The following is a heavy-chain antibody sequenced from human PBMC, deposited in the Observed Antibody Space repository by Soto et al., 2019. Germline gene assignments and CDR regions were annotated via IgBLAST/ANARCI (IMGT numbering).Heavy chain of an antibody. J-gene: IGHJ6*02. D-gene: IGHD6-13*01. CDR3: ARQQLLPYYYALDV. V-gene: IGHV4-59*07. Sequence: QVQLQESGPGLVKPSDTLSLNCTVSGGSISGYYWSWIRQPPGKGLEYIGYIYFRGSTNYNPSLKSRVTMSVDTSRNLFSLKVNSVTAAGTAVYYCARQQLLPYYYALDVWGQGTTVTVSS. CDR1: GGSISGYY. CDR2: IYFRGST.